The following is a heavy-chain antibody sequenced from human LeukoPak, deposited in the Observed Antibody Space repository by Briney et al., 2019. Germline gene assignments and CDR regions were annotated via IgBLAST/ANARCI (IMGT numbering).Heavy chain of an antibody. V-gene: IGHV3-66*02. Sequence: GGSLRLSCAASGLTVSSNSMSWVRQAPGKGLEWVSLINSGGSTYYADSVEGRFTISRDNSKNTLYLQMNSLRVEDTAVYYCARDQGAYNVWGRGTMVTVS. D-gene: IGHD1-14*01. J-gene: IGHJ3*01. CDR1: GLTVSSNS. CDR2: INSGGST. CDR3: ARDQGAYNV.